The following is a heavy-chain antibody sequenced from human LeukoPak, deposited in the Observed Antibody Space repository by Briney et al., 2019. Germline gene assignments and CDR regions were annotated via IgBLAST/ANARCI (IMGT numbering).Heavy chain of an antibody. J-gene: IGHJ4*02. D-gene: IGHD2-8*02. V-gene: IGHV3-30-3*01. CDR3: ARDPTGGYRHFDF. Sequence: PGGSLRLSCAASGFTFTSYAMPWVRQAPGKGLEWVALISYHGTNKYYADSVKGRFTISSDNSKNTLYLQMNSLRTEDTAVYYCARDPTGGYRHFDFWGQGTLVTVSS. CDR1: GFTFTSYA. CDR2: ISYHGTNK.